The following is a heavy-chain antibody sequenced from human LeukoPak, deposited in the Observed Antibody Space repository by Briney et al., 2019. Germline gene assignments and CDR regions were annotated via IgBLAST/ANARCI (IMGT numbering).Heavy chain of an antibody. J-gene: IGHJ4*02. CDR1: GDSINSNNYY. CDR2: IYYSGST. CDR3: AVNGYDYYFDY. Sequence: SETLSLTCTVSGDSINSNNYYWGWIRQPPGKGLEWIGSIYYSGSTYYNPSLKSRVTISVDTSKNQFSLKLSSVTAADTAVYYCAVNGYDYYFDYWGQGTLVTVSS. V-gene: IGHV4-39*01. D-gene: IGHD5-12*01.